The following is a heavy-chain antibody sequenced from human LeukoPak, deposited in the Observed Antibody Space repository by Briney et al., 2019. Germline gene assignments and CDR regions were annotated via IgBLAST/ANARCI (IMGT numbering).Heavy chain of an antibody. V-gene: IGHV3-23*01. CDR1: GFTFSSYA. Sequence: GGSLRLSCAASGFTFSSYAMSWVRQAPGKGLEWVSAISGSGGSTYYADSVKGRFTISRDNSKSTLYLQMNSLRAEDTAVYYCAKLSGVVVVTRFDYWGQGTLVTVSS. CDR2: ISGSGGST. J-gene: IGHJ4*02. CDR3: AKLSGVVVVTRFDY. D-gene: IGHD2-15*01.